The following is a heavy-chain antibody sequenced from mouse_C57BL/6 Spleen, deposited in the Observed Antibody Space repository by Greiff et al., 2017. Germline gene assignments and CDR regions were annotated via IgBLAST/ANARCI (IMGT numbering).Heavy chain of an antibody. CDR3: VREGAYYSNYVWFAY. CDR1: GFTFNTYA. D-gene: IGHD2-5*01. CDR2: IRSKSSNYAT. Sequence: EVQGVESGGGLVQPKGSLKLSCAASGFTFNTYAMHWVRQAPGKGLEWVARIRSKSSNYATYYADSVKDRFTISRDDSQSMLYLQMNNLKTEDTAMYYCVREGAYYSNYVWFAYWGQGTLVTVSA. J-gene: IGHJ3*01. V-gene: IGHV10-3*01.